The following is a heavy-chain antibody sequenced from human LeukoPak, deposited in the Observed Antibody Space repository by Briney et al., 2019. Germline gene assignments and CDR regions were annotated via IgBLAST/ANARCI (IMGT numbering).Heavy chain of an antibody. D-gene: IGHD3-10*01. CDR2: IHHSGSI. J-gene: IGHJ6*03. V-gene: IGHV4-4*02. CDR3: ARVATMVRGVTYYYYYYMDV. Sequence: SETLSLTCAVSGVSISSNLWWTWVRQPPGKGLEWIAEIHHSGSINYNPSLKSRVTISVDKAKNQFSLKLSSVTAADTAVYYSARVATMVRGVTYYYYYYMDVWGKGTTVTVSS. CDR1: GVSISSNLW.